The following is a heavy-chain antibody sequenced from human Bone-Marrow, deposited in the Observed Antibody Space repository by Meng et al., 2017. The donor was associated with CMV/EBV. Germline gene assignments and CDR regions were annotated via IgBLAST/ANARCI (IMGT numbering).Heavy chain of an antibody. V-gene: IGHV3-11*01. D-gene: IGHD1-20*01. CDR3: TRVYNWDAVDI. Sequence: GESLKISCAASGFTFSDFYMSWIRQAPGKGLEWVSYIHSSGVTTYYADSVQGRFTISRDNAKNSLYLQMTSLRAEDTAVYYCTRVYNWDAVDIWGQGTMVTVSS. J-gene: IGHJ3*02. CDR2: IHSSGVTT. CDR1: GFTFSDFY.